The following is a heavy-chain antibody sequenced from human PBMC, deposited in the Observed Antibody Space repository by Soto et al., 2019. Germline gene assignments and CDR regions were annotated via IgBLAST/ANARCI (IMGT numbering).Heavy chain of an antibody. D-gene: IGHD1-26*01. CDR3: ARDPLVGAPDYFDY. V-gene: IGHV3-30-3*01. CDR1: GFTFSSYP. J-gene: IGHJ4*02. CDR2: ISYDATTK. Sequence: QVQLVESGGGVVQPGRSLRLSCAASGFTFSSYPLHWVRQAPGKGLEWVAVISYDATTKYHADSVKGRFTISRDNSMNTLYLQMNSLRDEDTAVYYCARDPLVGAPDYFDYWGQGTLVTVSA.